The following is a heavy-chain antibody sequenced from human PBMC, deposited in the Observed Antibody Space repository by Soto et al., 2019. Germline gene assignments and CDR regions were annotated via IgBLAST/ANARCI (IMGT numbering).Heavy chain of an antibody. V-gene: IGHV3-9*01. CDR3: AKDRGSSSAGIDY. Sequence: GGSLRLSCTASGFTFEDHATHWVRQAPGKGLEWVSSISWDSENIGYADFAKGRFTISRDNGKQSLYLQMNTLRAEDTALYYCAKDRGSSSAGIDYWGQGSLVTVSS. D-gene: IGHD6-6*01. CDR1: GFTFEDHA. CDR2: ISWDSENI. J-gene: IGHJ4*02.